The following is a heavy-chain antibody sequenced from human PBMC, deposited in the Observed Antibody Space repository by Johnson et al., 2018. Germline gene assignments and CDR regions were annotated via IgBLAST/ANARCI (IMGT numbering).Heavy chain of an antibody. V-gene: IGHV3-23*01. J-gene: IGHJ3*02. D-gene: IGHD4-17*01. CDR2: ISGAGGST. CDR1: GFTFSTYA. CDR3: AKDLAWTVTTPRPDAFDI. Sequence: EVQLLESGGGLVQPGGSLRLSCAASGFTFSTYAMSWVRQAPGTGLEWVSAISGAGGSTYYAGSVKGRFTLSIDNSKNTLYLQMNSLRAEDTAVFYCAKDLAWTVTTPRPDAFDIWGQGTMVTVSS.